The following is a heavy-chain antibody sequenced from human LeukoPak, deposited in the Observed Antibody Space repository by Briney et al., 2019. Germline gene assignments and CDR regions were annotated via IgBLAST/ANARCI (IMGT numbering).Heavy chain of an antibody. V-gene: IGHV4-61*02. CDR3: ASELIWERRIVGPDAFDI. CDR2: IYTSGST. D-gene: IGHD2/OR15-2a*01. J-gene: IGHJ3*02. Sequence: PSETLSLTCTVSGGSISSGSYYWSWIRQPAGKGLEWIGRIYTSGSTNYNPSLKSRVTISVDTSKNQFSLKLSSVTAADTAVYYCASELIWERRIVGPDAFDIWGQGTMVTVSS. CDR1: GGSISSGSYY.